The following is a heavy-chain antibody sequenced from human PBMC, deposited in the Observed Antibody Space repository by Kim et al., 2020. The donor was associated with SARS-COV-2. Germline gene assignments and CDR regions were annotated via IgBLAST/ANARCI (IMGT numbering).Heavy chain of an antibody. V-gene: IGHV4-31*03. D-gene: IGHD3-22*01. CDR1: GGSISSGGYY. CDR2: IYYSGST. CDR3: ARARAITMIVVVTIDAFDI. Sequence: SETLSLTCTVSGGSISSGGYYWSWIRQHPGKGLEWIGSIYYSGSTYYNPSLKSRVTISVDTSKNQFSLKLSSVTAADTAVYYCARARAITMIVVVTIDAFDIWGQGTMVTVSS. J-gene: IGHJ3*02.